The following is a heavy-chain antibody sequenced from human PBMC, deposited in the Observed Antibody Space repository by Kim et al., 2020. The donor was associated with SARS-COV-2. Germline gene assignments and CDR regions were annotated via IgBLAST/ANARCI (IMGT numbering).Heavy chain of an antibody. CDR1: GFIFSNYG. V-gene: IGHV3-23*01. D-gene: IGHD3-10*01. Sequence: GGSLRLSCAASGFIFSNYGMNWVRQAPGKGLEWVSAISNGGTDTFDADSVKGRFTISRDNSRNTLYLQMNSLRAEDTAVYYCAKRRGYNGSGYMDVWGQGTTVTVSS. CDR3: AKRRGYNGSGYMDV. J-gene: IGHJ6*02. CDR2: ISNGGTDT.